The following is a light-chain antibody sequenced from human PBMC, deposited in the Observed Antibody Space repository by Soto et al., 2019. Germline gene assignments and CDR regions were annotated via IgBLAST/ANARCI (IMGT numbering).Light chain of an antibody. CDR1: SSDVGSYSY. Sequence: QSALTQPRSVPGSPGQSVTISCTGTSSDVGSYSYVSWYQHHPGKAPKLIIYDVADRPSGVPDRFSGSKSGNTASLTISGLQTEDEADYYCYSYAGRSYVFGTGTKSPS. V-gene: IGLV2-11*01. J-gene: IGLJ1*01. CDR3: YSYAGRSYV. CDR2: DVA.